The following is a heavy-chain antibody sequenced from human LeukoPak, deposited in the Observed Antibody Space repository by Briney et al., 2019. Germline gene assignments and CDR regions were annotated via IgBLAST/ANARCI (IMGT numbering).Heavy chain of an antibody. CDR1: GGSISSSSYY. Sequence: PSETLSLTCTVSGGSISSSSYYWGWIRQPPGKGLEWIGSIYYSGSTYYNPSLKSRVTISVDTSKNQFSLKLSSVTAADTAVYYCARRTTTVTTMFDPWGQGTLVTVSP. D-gene: IGHD4-17*01. J-gene: IGHJ5*02. CDR3: ARRTTTVTTMFDP. CDR2: IYYSGST. V-gene: IGHV4-39*01.